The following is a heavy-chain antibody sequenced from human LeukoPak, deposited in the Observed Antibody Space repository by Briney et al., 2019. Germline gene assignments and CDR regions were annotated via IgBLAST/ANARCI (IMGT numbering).Heavy chain of an antibody. CDR1: GGSISSGDYY. J-gene: IGHJ4*01. CDR2: IYYSGST. Sequence: SETLSLTCTVSGGSISSGDYYWSWIRQPPGKGLEWIGYIYYSGSTYYNPSLKSRVTISVDTSKDQFSLKLSSVTAADTAVYYCAREGALDPYGTFDYWGQGTLVTVSS. D-gene: IGHD1-14*01. CDR3: AREGALDPYGTFDY. V-gene: IGHV4-30-4*01.